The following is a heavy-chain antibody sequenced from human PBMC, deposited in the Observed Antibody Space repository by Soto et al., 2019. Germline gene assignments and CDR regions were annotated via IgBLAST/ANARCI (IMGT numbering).Heavy chain of an antibody. Sequence: QVQLVQSGAEVKKPGSSAKVSCKASGGTFSSYDISWVRQAPGQGLEWMGGIIPIFGTENYAQKFQGRVTITSDESTSTAYLELSSMRSEDTAVYYCATDYYDSSGYYCWGQGTLVTVSS. V-gene: IGHV1-69*05. J-gene: IGHJ4*02. CDR2: IIPIFGTE. D-gene: IGHD3-22*01. CDR1: GGTFSSYD. CDR3: ATDYYDSSGYYC.